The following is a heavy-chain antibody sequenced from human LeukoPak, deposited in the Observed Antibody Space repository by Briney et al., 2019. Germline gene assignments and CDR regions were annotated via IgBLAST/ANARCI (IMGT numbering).Heavy chain of an antibody. Sequence: GGSLRLSCAASGFTVSSNYMSWVRQAPGKGLEWVSVIYSGGSTYYADSVKGRFTISRDNSKNTLYLQMNSLRAEDTAVYYCARDRPPGGTTLLNYYDSPDFDYWGQGTLVTVSS. V-gene: IGHV3-53*01. J-gene: IGHJ4*02. CDR3: ARDRPPGGTTLLNYYDSPDFDY. CDR2: IYSGGST. D-gene: IGHD3-22*01. CDR1: GFTVSSNY.